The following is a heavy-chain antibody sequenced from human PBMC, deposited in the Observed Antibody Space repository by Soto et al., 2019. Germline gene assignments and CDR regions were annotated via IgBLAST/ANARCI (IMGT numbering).Heavy chain of an antibody. Sequence: SETLSLTCTVSGGSISSGDYYWSWIRQPPGKGLEWIGYIYYSGSTYYNPSLKSRVTISVDTSKNQFSLKLSSVTAADTAVYYCERVITGTTYYFDYWGQGTLVTVS. CDR3: ERVITGTTYYFDY. V-gene: IGHV4-30-4*01. J-gene: IGHJ4*02. CDR1: GGSISSGDYY. D-gene: IGHD1-20*01. CDR2: IYYSGST.